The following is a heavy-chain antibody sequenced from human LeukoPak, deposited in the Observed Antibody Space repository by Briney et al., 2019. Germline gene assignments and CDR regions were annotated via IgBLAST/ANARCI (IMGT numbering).Heavy chain of an antibody. D-gene: IGHD1-26*01. V-gene: IGHV1-2*02. CDR3: VRGEEWELRN. CDR1: GYTFIGYY. Sequence: ASVKVSCKASGYTFIGYYIYWVRQAPGQGLEWMGWISPNHGGTTHAQRFRGRVTLTRDTSISTVYMELNRLRSDDTAVYYCVRGEEWELRNWGQGTLVTVSS. CDR2: ISPNHGGT. J-gene: IGHJ4*02.